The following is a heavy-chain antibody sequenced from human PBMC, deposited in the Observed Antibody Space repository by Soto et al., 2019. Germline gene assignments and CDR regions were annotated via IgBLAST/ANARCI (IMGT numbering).Heavy chain of an antibody. CDR2: INPSGGST. CDR1: GYTFTSDY. CDR3: ARSVTADY. D-gene: IGHD4-4*01. V-gene: IGHV1-46*03. Sequence: ASVKVSCKASGYTFTSDYMNWVRQAPGQGLEWMGIINPSGGSTSYAQKFQGRVTMTGDASTGTVYMELTSLRSDDTAVYYCARSVTADYWGQGTLDTVSS. J-gene: IGHJ4*02.